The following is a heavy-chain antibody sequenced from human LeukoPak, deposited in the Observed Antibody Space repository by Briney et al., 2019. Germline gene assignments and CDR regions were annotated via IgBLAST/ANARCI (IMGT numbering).Heavy chain of an antibody. D-gene: IGHD6-19*01. CDR2: IYSSGNT. Sequence: PSETLSLTCAVYGGSFSGYYWSWIRQPAGKGLEWIGRIYSSGNTNYNPSLNSRVTMSVDTSKNQFSLKLTSVTAADTAVYYCARVLTAVAGPYYFDFWGQGTLVTVSS. CDR1: GGSFSGYY. J-gene: IGHJ4*02. CDR3: ARVLTAVAGPYYFDF. V-gene: IGHV4-59*10.